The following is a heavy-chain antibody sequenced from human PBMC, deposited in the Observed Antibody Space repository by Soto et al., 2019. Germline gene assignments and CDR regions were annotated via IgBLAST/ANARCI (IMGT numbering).Heavy chain of an antibody. Sequence: LXLACASSSFTFTIYIMNWVRQAPGKGLEWVSSISSTTNYIYYADSMKGRFTVSRDNAKNSVYLEMNSLSAEDTAVYYCARESEDLTSNFDYWGQGTLVTVSS. CDR3: ARESEDLTSNFDY. CDR1: SFTFTIYI. V-gene: IGHV3-21*01. CDR2: ISSTTNYI. J-gene: IGHJ4*02.